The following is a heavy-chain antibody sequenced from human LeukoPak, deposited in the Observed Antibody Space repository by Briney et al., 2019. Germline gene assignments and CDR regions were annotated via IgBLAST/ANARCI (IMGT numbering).Heavy chain of an antibody. CDR2: IIPIFGTA. CDR3: LIEHQPAYDILTGYNDNWFDP. Sequence: SVKVSCKASGGTFSSYAISWVRQAPGQVLEWIGRIIPIFGTANYAQKFQGRVTITTDESTSTAYMELSSLRSEDTAVYYCLIEHQPAYDILTGYNDNWFDPWGQGTLVTVSS. CDR1: GGTFSSYA. V-gene: IGHV1-69*05. J-gene: IGHJ5*02. D-gene: IGHD3-9*01.